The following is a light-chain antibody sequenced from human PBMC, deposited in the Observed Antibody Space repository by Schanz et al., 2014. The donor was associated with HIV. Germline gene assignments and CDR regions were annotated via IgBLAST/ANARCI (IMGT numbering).Light chain of an antibody. Sequence: QSVLTQPPSASGTPGQRVTISCSGSSSNIKMNAVNWYQHLPGMGPKLLIYATYNRPSGVPDRFSGSGSGTSASLAISGLRSEDEADYHCATWDDALNAWVFGGGTKLTVL. V-gene: IGLV1-44*01. CDR2: ATY. J-gene: IGLJ3*02. CDR1: SSNIKMNA. CDR3: ATWDDALNAWV.